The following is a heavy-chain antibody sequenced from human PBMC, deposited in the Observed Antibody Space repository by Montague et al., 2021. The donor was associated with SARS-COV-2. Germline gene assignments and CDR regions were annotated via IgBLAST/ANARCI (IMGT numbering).Heavy chain of an antibody. Sequence: SETLSLTCTFSGGSISTIVNFWGWIRQPPGKGLEWIGSISYTGSTYHNPSLKSRVTMSVDTSKNQFSLKLNSVTAADTAEYYCAWLADPGTTVTHLYWGQGTLVTVSS. V-gene: IGHV4-39*07. D-gene: IGHD4-11*01. J-gene: IGHJ4*02. CDR2: ISYTGST. CDR3: AWLADPGTTVTHLY. CDR1: GGSISTIVNF.